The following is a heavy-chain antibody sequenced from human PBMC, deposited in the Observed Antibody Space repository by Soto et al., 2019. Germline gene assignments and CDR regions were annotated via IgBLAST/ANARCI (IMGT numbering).Heavy chain of an antibody. V-gene: IGHV3-48*03. CDR2: ISSSGKTI. J-gene: IGHJ4*02. D-gene: IGHD5-12*01. CDR1: GFTFTKYE. Sequence: GGSLRRSCAASGFTFTKYEMNWVRQAPGKGLEWISYISSSGKTISYADSVKGRFTISRDNAKNSLYLQMNSLRAEDTAVYYCARDPEKYSGSDLGIDYWGQGTLVTVSS. CDR3: ARDPEKYSGSDLGIDY.